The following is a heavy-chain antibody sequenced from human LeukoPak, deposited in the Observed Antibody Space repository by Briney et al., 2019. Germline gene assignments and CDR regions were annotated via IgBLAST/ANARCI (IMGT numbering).Heavy chain of an antibody. CDR2: ISSNGGST. D-gene: IGHD4-17*01. Sequence: GGSLRLSCAASGFTFSNYAMHWLRQAPGKGLEYVSAISSNGGSTYYADSVKGRFTISRDNSKNTLYLQMGSLRAEDMAVYYCARAYGDSYYDGMDVWGQGTTVTVSS. CDR1: GFTFSNYA. CDR3: ARAYGDSYYDGMDV. V-gene: IGHV3-64*02. J-gene: IGHJ6*02.